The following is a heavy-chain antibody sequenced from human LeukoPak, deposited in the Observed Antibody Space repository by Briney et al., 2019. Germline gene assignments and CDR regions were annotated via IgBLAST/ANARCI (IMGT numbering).Heavy chain of an antibody. Sequence: PGGSLRLSCAASGFTFSSYEMNWVRQAPGKGLEWVSYISSSGSTIYYADSVKGRFTISRDNAKNSLYLQMNSLRAEDTAVYYCARDKPIRGVIISQVDYWGQGTLVTVSS. CDR1: GFTFSSYE. CDR3: ARDKPIRGVIISQVDY. D-gene: IGHD3-10*01. V-gene: IGHV3-48*03. J-gene: IGHJ4*02. CDR2: ISSSGSTI.